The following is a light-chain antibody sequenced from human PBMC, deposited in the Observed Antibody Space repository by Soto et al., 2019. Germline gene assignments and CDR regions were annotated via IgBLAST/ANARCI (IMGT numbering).Light chain of an antibody. V-gene: IGLV2-14*01. CDR2: EGN. CDR1: SSDVGGSDY. Sequence: QSVLTQPASVSGSPGQSITISCTGTSSDVGGSDYVSWYQLHPGKAPKLMVFEGNNRPSGVSYRFSGSKSGNTASLTISGLQAEDEADYFCSSYSISTAYLFGTGTKLTVL. CDR3: SSYSISTAYL. J-gene: IGLJ1*01.